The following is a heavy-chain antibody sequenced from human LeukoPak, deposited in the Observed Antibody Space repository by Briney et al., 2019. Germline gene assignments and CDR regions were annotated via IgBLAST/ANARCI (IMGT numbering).Heavy chain of an antibody. CDR2: IYYSGST. V-gene: IGHV4-61*10. CDR3: ARAWSTHVTTWFDP. Sequence: SETLSLTCTVSGGSISSGSYYWSWIRQPAGKGLEWIGYIYYSGSTNYNPSLKSRVTISVDTSKNQFSLKLSSVTAADTAVYYCARAWSTHVTTWFDPWGQGTLVTVSS. D-gene: IGHD5/OR15-5a*01. CDR1: GGSISSGSYY. J-gene: IGHJ5*02.